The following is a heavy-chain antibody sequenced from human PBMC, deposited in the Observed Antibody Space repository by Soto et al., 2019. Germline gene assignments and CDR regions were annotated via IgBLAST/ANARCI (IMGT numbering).Heavy chain of an antibody. D-gene: IGHD1-26*01. V-gene: IGHV1-3*01. CDR1: GYTFTSYA. Sequence: QVQLVQSGAEVKKPGASVKVSCKASGYTFTSYAMHWVHQAPGQRLEWMGWINAGNGNTKYSQKFQGRVTITRDTSASTAYMELSSLRSEDTAVYYCARVIPVGYYGMDVWGQGTTVTVSS. J-gene: IGHJ6*02. CDR3: ARVIPVGYYGMDV. CDR2: INAGNGNT.